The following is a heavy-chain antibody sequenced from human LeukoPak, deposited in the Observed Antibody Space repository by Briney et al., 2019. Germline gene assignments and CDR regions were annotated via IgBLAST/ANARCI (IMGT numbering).Heavy chain of an antibody. D-gene: IGHD6-13*01. CDR2: INSDGTGT. CDR1: GFTFSSYW. V-gene: IGHV3-74*01. CDR3: ATHWGYSSTWQTFDY. Sequence: GGSLRLSCAASGFTFSSYWMHWVRQAPGKGLVWVSRINSDGTGTSYADSVKGRFTISRDNAKSTLYLQMNSLRAEDTAVYYCATHWGYSSTWQTFDYWGQGTLVTVSS. J-gene: IGHJ4*02.